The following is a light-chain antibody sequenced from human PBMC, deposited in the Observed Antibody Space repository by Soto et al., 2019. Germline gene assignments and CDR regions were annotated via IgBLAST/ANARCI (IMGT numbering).Light chain of an antibody. Sequence: QSARTQPASVSGSPGQSITISCTGTSSDVGGYNLVSWYQQHPGEAPKLMIYEVTNRPSGVSNRFSGSKSGNTASLTISGLQAEDEADYYCSSYIPRITDWAFGGGTKVTVL. J-gene: IGLJ3*02. CDR3: SSYIPRITDWA. CDR2: EVT. V-gene: IGLV2-14*03. CDR1: SSDVGGYNL.